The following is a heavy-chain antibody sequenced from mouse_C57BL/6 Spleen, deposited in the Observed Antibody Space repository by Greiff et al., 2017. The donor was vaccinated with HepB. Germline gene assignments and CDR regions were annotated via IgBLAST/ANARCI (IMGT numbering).Heavy chain of an antibody. CDR2: IYPGDGDT. D-gene: IGHD6-5*01. Sequence: QVQLQQSGAELVKPGASVKISCKASGYAFSSYWMNWVKQRPGKGLEWIGQIYPGDGDTNYNGKFKGKATLTADKSSSTAYMQLSSLTSEDSAVYFCARDSLYYYAMDYWGQGTSVTVSS. CDR3: ARDSLYYYAMDY. J-gene: IGHJ4*01. V-gene: IGHV1-80*01. CDR1: GYAFSSYW.